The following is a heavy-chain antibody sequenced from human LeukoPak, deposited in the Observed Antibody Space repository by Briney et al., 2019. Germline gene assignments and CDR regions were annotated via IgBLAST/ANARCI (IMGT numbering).Heavy chain of an antibody. CDR2: ISSSSTYI. V-gene: IGHV3-21*01. CDR1: GFTFSSST. CDR3: ARDFLNAIDI. J-gene: IGHJ3*02. Sequence: GGPLRLSCAASGFTFSSSTMTWVRQSPGKGLEWVSSISSSSTYIYYADSVKGRFIISRDNAKNSLYPQMNSLRAEDTAVFYCARDFLNAIDIWGQGTMVTVSS. D-gene: IGHD2/OR15-2a*01.